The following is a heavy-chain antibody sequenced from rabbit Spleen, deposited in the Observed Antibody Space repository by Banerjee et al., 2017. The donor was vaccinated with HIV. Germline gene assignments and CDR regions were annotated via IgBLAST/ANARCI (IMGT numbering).Heavy chain of an antibody. CDR1: GFSFSSSYY. D-gene: IGHD1-1*01. V-gene: IGHV1S40*01. Sequence: QSLEESGGDLVKPGASLTLTCTASGFSFSSSYYMCWVRQAPGKGLECIACIYAGSSGSTYYASWAKGRFTISKTSSTTVTLQMTSLTAADTATYFCARDVDTIYFRFSLWGPGTLVTVS. CDR2: IYAGSSGST. CDR3: ARDVDTIYFRFSL. J-gene: IGHJ4*01.